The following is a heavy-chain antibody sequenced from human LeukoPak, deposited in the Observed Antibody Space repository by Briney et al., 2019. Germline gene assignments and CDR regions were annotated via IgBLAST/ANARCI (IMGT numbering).Heavy chain of an antibody. D-gene: IGHD3-9*01. V-gene: IGHV1-3*01. CDR1: GYTFTSYA. Sequence: ASVKVSCKASGYTFTSYAMHWVRQAPGQRLEWMGWINAGNGNTKYSQKFQGRVTITRDTSASTAYMELSSLRSEDTAVYYCARGYDILTGHYPGFDYWGQGTLVTVSS. J-gene: IGHJ4*02. CDR2: INAGNGNT. CDR3: ARGYDILTGHYPGFDY.